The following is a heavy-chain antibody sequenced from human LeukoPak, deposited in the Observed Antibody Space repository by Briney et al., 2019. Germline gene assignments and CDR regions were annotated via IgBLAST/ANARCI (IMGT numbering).Heavy chain of an antibody. D-gene: IGHD6-19*01. Sequence: SVKVSCKASGGTFSGYAISWVRQAPGQGLEWMGGIIPIFGTANYAQKFQGRGTITADESTSTAYMELSSLRSEHTAVYYCTILAAALNYWGQGTLVTVSS. V-gene: IGHV1-69*13. CDR3: TILAAALNY. J-gene: IGHJ4*02. CDR2: IIPIFGTA. CDR1: GGTFSGYA.